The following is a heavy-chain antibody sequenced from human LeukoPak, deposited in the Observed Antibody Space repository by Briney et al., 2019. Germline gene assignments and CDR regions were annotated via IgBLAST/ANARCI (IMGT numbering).Heavy chain of an antibody. V-gene: IGHV4-59*12. CDR1: GGSISSYY. CDR3: ALSGSYSFDY. Sequence: SETLSLSCTVSGGSISSYYWSWIRQPPGKGLEWIGYIYYSGSTHYNPPLKSRVTISVDTSKNQFSLKLSSVTAADTAVYYCALSGSYSFDYWGQGTMVTVSS. J-gene: IGHJ4*03. D-gene: IGHD1-26*01. CDR2: IYYSGST.